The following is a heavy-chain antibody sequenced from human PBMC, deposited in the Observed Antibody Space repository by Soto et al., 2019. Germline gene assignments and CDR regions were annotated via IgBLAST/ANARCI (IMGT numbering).Heavy chain of an antibody. D-gene: IGHD1-26*01. J-gene: IGHJ6*03. CDR3: AKHGQVGDYYYYMDV. CDR1: GFTFDDYA. CDR2: ISWNSGSI. V-gene: IGHV3-9*01. Sequence: GGSLRLSCAASGFTFDDYAMHWVRQAPGKGLEWVSGISWNSGSIGYADSVKGRFTISRDNAKNSLYLQMNSLRAEDTALYYCAKHGQVGDYYYYMDVWGKGTTVTVSS.